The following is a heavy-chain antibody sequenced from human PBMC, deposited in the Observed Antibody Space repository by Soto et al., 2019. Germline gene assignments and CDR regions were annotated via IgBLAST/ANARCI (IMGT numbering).Heavy chain of an antibody. CDR1: GGSISSGDYY. CDR2: IYYSGST. D-gene: IGHD3-16*02. J-gene: IGHJ4*02. Sequence: PSETLSLTCTVSGGSISSGDYYWSWIRQPPGKGLEWFGYIYYSGSTYYNPSLKSRVTISVDTSKNQFSLKLSSVTAADTAVYYCARMSKYYDYVWGNYRPSDFDYWGQGTLVTVSS. V-gene: IGHV4-30-4*01. CDR3: ARMSKYYDYVWGNYRPSDFDY.